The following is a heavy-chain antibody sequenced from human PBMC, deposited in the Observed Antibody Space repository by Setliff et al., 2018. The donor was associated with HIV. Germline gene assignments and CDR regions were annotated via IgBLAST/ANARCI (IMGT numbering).Heavy chain of an antibody. J-gene: IGHJ4*02. CDR2: IYYSGST. CDR3: ASTGGYSYGFFDS. CDR1: GGSIFSHY. Sequence: SETLSLTCTVSGGSIFSHYWSWIRQPPGKGLEWIGYIYYSGSTNYNPSLKSRVTISVDTSKNQFSLKLSSVTAADTAVYYCASTGGYSYGFFDSWGQGALVTVS. V-gene: IGHV4-59*11. D-gene: IGHD5-18*01.